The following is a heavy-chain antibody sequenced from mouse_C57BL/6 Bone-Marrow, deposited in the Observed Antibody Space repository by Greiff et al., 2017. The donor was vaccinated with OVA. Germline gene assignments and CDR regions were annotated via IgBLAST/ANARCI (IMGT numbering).Heavy chain of an antibody. CDR2: ISSGGSYT. D-gene: IGHD2-12*01. CDR3: ARQKLPFYAMDY. Sequence: EVKRVESGGDLVKPGGSLKLSCAASGFTFSSYGMSWVRQTPDKRLEWVATISSGGSYTYYPDSVKGRFTISRDNAKNTLYLQMSSLKSEDTAMYYCARQKLPFYAMDYWGQGTSVTVSS. CDR1: GFTFSSYG. V-gene: IGHV5-6*01. J-gene: IGHJ4*01.